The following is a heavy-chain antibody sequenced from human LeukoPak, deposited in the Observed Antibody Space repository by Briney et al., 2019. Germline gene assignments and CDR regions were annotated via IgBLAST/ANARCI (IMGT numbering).Heavy chain of an antibody. CDR3: ARQGGDGAFDI. V-gene: IGHV4-59*08. J-gene: IGHJ3*02. D-gene: IGHD3-16*01. CDR1: GGSISSYY. CDR2: IYYSGST. Sequence: PSETLSLTCTVSGGSISSYYWSWIRQPPGKGLEWIGYIYYSGSTNYNPSLKSRVTISVDTSKNQFSLKLSSVTAADTAVYYCARQGGDGAFDIWGQGTMVTVSS.